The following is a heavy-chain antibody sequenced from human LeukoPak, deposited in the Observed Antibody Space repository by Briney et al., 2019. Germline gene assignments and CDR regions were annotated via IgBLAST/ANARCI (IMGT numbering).Heavy chain of an antibody. J-gene: IGHJ5*02. D-gene: IGHD2-2*01. CDR3: ARGRALYCSSTSCYGDWFDP. V-gene: IGHV1-2*02. CDR2: INPNSGGT. CDR1: GYTFTGYY. Sequence: ASVKVSCKASGYTFTGYYMHWVRQAPGQGLEWMGWINPNSGGTNYAQKFQGRVTMTRDTSISTAYMELSRLRSDDTAVYYCARGRALYCSSTSCYGDWFDPWGQGTLVTVSS.